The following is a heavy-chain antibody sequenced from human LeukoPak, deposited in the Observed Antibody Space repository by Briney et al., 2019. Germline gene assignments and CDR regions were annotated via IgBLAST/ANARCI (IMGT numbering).Heavy chain of an antibody. J-gene: IGHJ4*02. CDR2: IYSGGST. CDR1: GFTVSSNY. D-gene: IGHD6-13*01. CDR3: AKDHGSSDWYYFDY. V-gene: IGHV3-53*05. Sequence: GGSLRLSCAASGFTVSSNYMNWVRQAPGKGLEWVSLIYSGGSTYYADSVKGRFTISRDNSKNTLYLQMNTLRADDTAVYYCAKDHGSSDWYYFDYWGQGTLVTVSS.